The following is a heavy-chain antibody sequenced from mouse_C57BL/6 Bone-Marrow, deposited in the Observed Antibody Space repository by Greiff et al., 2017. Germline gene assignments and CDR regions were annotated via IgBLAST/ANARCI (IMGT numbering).Heavy chain of an antibody. D-gene: IGHD2-2*01. CDR2: IDPSDSYT. CDR3: AREATMVKGYWYFDV. Sequence: QVQLQQPGAELVMPGASVKLSCKASGYTFTSYWMHWVKQRPGQGLEWIGEIDPSDSYTNYNQKFKGKSTLTVDKSSSTAYMQLSSLTSEDSAVYYCAREATMVKGYWYFDVWGTETTVTVSS. CDR1: GYTFTSYW. J-gene: IGHJ1*03. V-gene: IGHV1-69*01.